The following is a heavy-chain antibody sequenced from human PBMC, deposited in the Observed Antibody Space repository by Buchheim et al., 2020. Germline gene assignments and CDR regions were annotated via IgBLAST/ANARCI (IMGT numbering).Heavy chain of an antibody. CDR3: ARVPDGVDY. CDR1: GFNSSDYY. J-gene: IGHJ4*02. CDR2: ISHSGSNI. Sequence: QVQLVESGGGLVKPGGSLRLSCAASGFNSSDYYMSWIRQAPGKGLEWVSYISHSGSNINYADSVKGRFPIPRDNDQQSLYLQMHSLRVEDTALYYCARVPDGVDYWGQGTL. V-gene: IGHV3-11*01. D-gene: IGHD3-16*01.